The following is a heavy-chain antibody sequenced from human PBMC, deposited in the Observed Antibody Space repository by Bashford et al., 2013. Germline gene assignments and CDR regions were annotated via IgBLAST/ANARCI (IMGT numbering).Heavy chain of an antibody. CDR1: GLSFGEYA. CDR2: VTSDGNDK. V-gene: IGHV3-9*01. D-gene: IGHD6-25*01. J-gene: IGHJ6*02. CDR3: ARDGFHSRVWYNSYYGLDV. Sequence: SLRLSCAASGLSFGEYAMHWIRRSPGKGLEWVSGVTSDGNDKAYADSVEGRFTISRDNAKDSLFLQMSSLTAADTAVYYCARDGFHSRVWYNSYYGLDVWGQGTTVTVSS.